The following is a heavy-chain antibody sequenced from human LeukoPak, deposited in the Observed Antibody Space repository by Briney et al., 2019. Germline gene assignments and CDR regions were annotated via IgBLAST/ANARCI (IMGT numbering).Heavy chain of an antibody. J-gene: IGHJ3*02. Sequence: SETLSLTCTVSGGSISSYYRSWIRQPAGKGLEWIGRIYTSGSTNYNPSLKSRVTMSVDTSKNQFSLKLSSVTAADTAVYYCARDSYYYDSSGYYYAFDIWGQGTMVTVSS. V-gene: IGHV4-4*07. CDR3: ARDSYYYDSSGYYYAFDI. D-gene: IGHD3-22*01. CDR2: IYTSGST. CDR1: GGSISSYY.